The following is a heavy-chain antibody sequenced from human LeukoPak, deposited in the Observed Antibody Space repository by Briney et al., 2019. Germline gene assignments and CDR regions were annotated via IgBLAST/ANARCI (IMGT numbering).Heavy chain of an antibody. Sequence: SETLSLTCTVSGGSISSSTFHWGWIRQPPGKGLEWIGSIYYSGSTYYNPSLKSRVTISVDTSKNQFSLKLSSVTAADTAVYYCVVIAARRGDYWGQGTLVTVSS. CDR2: IYYSGST. CDR1: GGSISSSTFH. CDR3: VVIAARRGDY. V-gene: IGHV4-39*01. D-gene: IGHD6-6*01. J-gene: IGHJ4*02.